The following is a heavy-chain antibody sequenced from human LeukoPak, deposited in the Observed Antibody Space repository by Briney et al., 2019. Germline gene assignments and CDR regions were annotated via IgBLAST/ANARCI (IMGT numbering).Heavy chain of an antibody. D-gene: IGHD2-2*01. Sequence: SETLSLTCTVSGGSISSYYWSWFRQPPGKRLEWVGYSYYSGTTNYNPSLKSRVTISVDTSKNQFSLKLSSVTAADTAVYYCARVSVGDIVVVPAAMLDYYFDYWGQGTLVTVSS. CDR3: ARVSVGDIVVVPAAMLDYYFDY. CDR1: GGSISSYY. CDR2: SYYSGTT. J-gene: IGHJ4*02. V-gene: IGHV4-59*12.